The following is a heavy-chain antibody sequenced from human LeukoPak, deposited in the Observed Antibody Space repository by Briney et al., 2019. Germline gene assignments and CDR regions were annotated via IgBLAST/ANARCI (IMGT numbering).Heavy chain of an antibody. J-gene: IGHJ1*01. CDR2: IYYSGST. Sequence: SETLSLTCTVSGGSISSYYWSWIRQPPGKGLEWIGYIYYSGSTNYNPSLKSRVTISADTSKNQFSLKLSSVTAADTAVYYCARDVSDYYDSSEYFQHWGQGTLVTVSS. V-gene: IGHV4-59*12. D-gene: IGHD3-22*01. CDR3: ARDVSDYYDSSEYFQH. CDR1: GGSISSYY.